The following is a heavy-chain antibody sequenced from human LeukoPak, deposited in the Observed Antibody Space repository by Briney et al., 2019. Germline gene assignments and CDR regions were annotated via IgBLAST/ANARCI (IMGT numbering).Heavy chain of an antibody. CDR1: GYSRNIGYY. V-gene: IGHV4-38-2*02. Sequence: SETMSLTCTVYGYSRNIGYYWGWIRRPPGKGLEWIGSIYYSGSTYYNPSLKSRVTISVDTSKNQFSLKLSSVTAADTAVYYCASDSVVVTDYGMDVWGQGTTVTVFS. J-gene: IGHJ6*02. D-gene: IGHD2-21*02. CDR2: IYYSGST. CDR3: ASDSVVVTDYGMDV.